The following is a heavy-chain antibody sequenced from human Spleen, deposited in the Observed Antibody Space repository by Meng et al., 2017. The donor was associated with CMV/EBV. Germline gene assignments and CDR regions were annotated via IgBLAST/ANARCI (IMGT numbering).Heavy chain of an antibody. CDR1: GGSFSGYY. CDR2: IYYSGST. V-gene: IGHV4-34*01. CDR3: ARSPYCGGDCRLFDL. D-gene: IGHD2-21*02. Sequence: VQLQPWGAGLLKPSETLSLTCAVYGGSFSGYYWSWIRQPPGKGLEWIGYIYYSGSTYYNPSLKSRVTISVDTSKNQFSLKLSSVTAADTAVYYCARSPYCGGDCRLFDLWGRGTLVTVSS. J-gene: IGHJ2*01.